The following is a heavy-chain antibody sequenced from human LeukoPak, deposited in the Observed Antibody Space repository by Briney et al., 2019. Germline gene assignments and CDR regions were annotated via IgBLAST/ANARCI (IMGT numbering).Heavy chain of an antibody. CDR1: GFTFSSYW. J-gene: IGHJ4*02. D-gene: IGHD1-7*01. CDR3: AKYNWNYGYYFDY. CDR2: IYSGGST. V-gene: IGHV3-66*01. Sequence: PGGSLRLSCAASGFTFSSYWMSWVRQAPGKGLEWVSVIYSGGSTYYADSVKGRFTISRDNSKNTLYLQMNSLRAEDTAVYYCAKYNWNYGYYFDYWGQGTLVTVSS.